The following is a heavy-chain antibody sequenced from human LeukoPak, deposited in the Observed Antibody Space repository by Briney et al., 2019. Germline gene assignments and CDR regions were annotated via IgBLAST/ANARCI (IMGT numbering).Heavy chain of an antibody. V-gene: IGHV3-66*04. CDR1: GFTVSSKH. CDR2: FYSGGST. Sequence: PGGSLRLSCAASGFTVSSKHMSWVRQAPGKGLEWVSVFYSGGSTYYADSVKGRFTISRDNSKNTLYLQMNSLRADDTAVYYCARRSSGWYQDYWGQGTLVTVSS. D-gene: IGHD6-19*01. J-gene: IGHJ4*02. CDR3: ARRSSGWYQDY.